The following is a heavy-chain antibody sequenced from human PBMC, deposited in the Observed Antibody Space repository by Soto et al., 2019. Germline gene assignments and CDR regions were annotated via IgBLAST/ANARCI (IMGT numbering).Heavy chain of an antibody. CDR2: ISAYNGNT. V-gene: IGHV1-18*01. CDR3: ARAPPGRYYDSSGYYLNWLDP. CDR1: GYTFTSYG. J-gene: IGHJ5*02. Sequence: ASVKVSCKASGYTFTSYGISWVRQAPGQGLEWMGWISAYNGNTDYAQKLQGRVTMTTDTSTSTAYMELRSLRSDDTAVYYCARAPPGRYYDSSGYYLNWLDPWGQGTLVTAPQ. D-gene: IGHD3-22*01.